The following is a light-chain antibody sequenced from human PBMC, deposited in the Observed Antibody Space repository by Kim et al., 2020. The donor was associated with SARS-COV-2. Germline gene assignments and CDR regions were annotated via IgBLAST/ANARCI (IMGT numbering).Light chain of an antibody. Sequence: EIVMTQSPATLSVSPGVRATLSCRASQSVSSNFAWYQQKPGQAPRLLIYGASTRATGIPARFSGSGSGTEFTLTISSLQSEDFAVYYCQQYNNWPPDTFGQGTRLRLN. CDR2: GAS. CDR1: QSVSSN. J-gene: IGKJ5*01. V-gene: IGKV3-15*01. CDR3: QQYNNWPPDT.